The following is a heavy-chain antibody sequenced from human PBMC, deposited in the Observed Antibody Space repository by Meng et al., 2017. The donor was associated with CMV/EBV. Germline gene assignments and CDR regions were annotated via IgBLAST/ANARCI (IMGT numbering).Heavy chain of an antibody. D-gene: IGHD3-9*01. J-gene: IGHJ4*02. V-gene: IGHV4-61*01. CDR1: GGSVSSGSYY. CDR2: IYYSGST. CDR3: ARDPPYYDILTGYLPSYYFDY. Sequence: ESLRLSCTVSGGSVSSGSYYWSWIRQPPVKGLEWIGYIYYSGSTNYNPSLKSRVTISVDTSKNQFSLKLSSVTAADTAVYYCARDPPYYDILTGYLPSYYFDYWGQGTLVTVSS.